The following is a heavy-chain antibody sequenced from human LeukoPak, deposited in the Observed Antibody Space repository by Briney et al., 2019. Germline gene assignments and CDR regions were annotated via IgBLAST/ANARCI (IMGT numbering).Heavy chain of an antibody. CDR3: ARGHYYGSGTQNVFRNNWFDP. V-gene: IGHV4-61*02. CDR2: IYTSGST. Sequence: SETLSLTCTVSGGSISSGSYYWSWIRQPAGKGLEWIGRIYTSGSTNYNPSLKSRVTISVDTSKNQFSLKLSSVTAADTAVYYCARGHYYGSGTQNVFRNNWFDPWGQGTLVTVSS. J-gene: IGHJ5*02. D-gene: IGHD3-10*01. CDR1: GGSISSGSYY.